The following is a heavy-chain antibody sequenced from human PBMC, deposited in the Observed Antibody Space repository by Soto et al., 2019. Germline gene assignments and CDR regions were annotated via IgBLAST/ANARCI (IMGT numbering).Heavy chain of an antibody. Sequence: EVQLLESGGGLVQPGGSLRLSCAASGFTFSSYAMSWVRQAPGKGLEWVSAISGSGGSTYYADSVKGRFTISRDNSKNTSYMQMISLRAEDTAVYYCVKAGVLRFLEWFLSFDYWGQGTLVTVSS. J-gene: IGHJ4*02. CDR1: GFTFSSYA. CDR3: VKAGVLRFLEWFLSFDY. D-gene: IGHD3-3*01. V-gene: IGHV3-23*01. CDR2: ISGSGGST.